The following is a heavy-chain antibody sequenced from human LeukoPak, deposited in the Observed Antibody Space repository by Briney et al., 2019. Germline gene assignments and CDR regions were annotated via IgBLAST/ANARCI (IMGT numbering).Heavy chain of an antibody. D-gene: IGHD5-18*01. J-gene: IGHJ6*03. V-gene: IGHV1-8*01. CDR2: MNPSSGNT. Sequence: ASVKVSCKASGYTFTSYDINWVRQATGQGPEWMGWMNPSSGNTGYAQKFQGRVTMTRNTSISTAYMELSSLRSEDTAVYYCARGLRLRSPGTPYYYYYMDVWGKGTTVTVSS. CDR3: ARGLRLRSPGTPYYYYYMDV. CDR1: GYTFTSYD.